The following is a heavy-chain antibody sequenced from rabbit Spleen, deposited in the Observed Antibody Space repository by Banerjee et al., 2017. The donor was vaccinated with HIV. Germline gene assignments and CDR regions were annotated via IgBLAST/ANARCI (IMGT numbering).Heavy chain of an antibody. J-gene: IGHJ3*01. Sequence: QSLEESGGDLVKPEGSLTLTCKASGVSFNDKDVMCWVHQAPGKGLEWITCINMVTGKSVYATWAKGRFTCSKASSTTVTLQMTSLTVADTATYFCARDTGTSFSSYGMDLWGQGTLVTVS. CDR2: INMVTGKS. CDR3: ARDTGTSFSSYGMDL. V-gene: IGHV1S40*01. CDR1: GVSFNDKDV. D-gene: IGHD7-1*01.